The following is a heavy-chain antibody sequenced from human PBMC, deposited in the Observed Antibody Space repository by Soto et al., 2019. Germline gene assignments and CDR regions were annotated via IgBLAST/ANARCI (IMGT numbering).Heavy chain of an antibody. CDR3: ANPIPKTGTTFGF. J-gene: IGHJ4*02. CDR2: ISGSGDDT. D-gene: IGHD1-1*01. Sequence: QLLESGGGFVQPGGSLRLSCVASGFTFSNFAMAWVRQAPGEGLEWVSAISGSGDDTFYADCMKGRFTISRDNSKDTLYLQINSRRAEDTAVYYCANPIPKTGTTFGFWGQGTLVTVSS. CDR1: GFTFSNFA. V-gene: IGHV3-23*01.